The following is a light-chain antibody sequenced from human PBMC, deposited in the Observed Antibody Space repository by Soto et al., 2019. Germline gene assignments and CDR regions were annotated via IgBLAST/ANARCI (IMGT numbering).Light chain of an antibody. CDR2: SNN. V-gene: IGLV1-44*01. CDR1: SSNIGSNT. CDR3: AAWDDSLNGNV. J-gene: IGLJ1*01. Sequence: QSVLTQPPSASGTPGQRVTISCSGSSSNIGSNTVNWYQQFPGTAPKLLIYSNNQRPSGVPDRFSCSKSGTSASLAISGLQSEDEADYYCAAWDDSLNGNVFGTGTKLTVL.